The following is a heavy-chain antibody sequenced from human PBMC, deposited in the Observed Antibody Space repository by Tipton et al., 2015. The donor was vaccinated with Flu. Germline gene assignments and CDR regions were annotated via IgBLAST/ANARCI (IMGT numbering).Heavy chain of an antibody. CDR2: ISAYNGNT. V-gene: IGHV1-18*04. CDR3: ARDKRDILTGSMFDY. Sequence: QSGAEVKKPGASVKVSCKASGYTFTSYGISWVRQAPGQGLEWMGWISAYNGNTNYAQKLQGRVTMTTDTSTSTAYMELRSLRSDDTAVYYCARDKRDILTGSMFDYWGQGTLVTVSS. J-gene: IGHJ4*02. CDR1: GYTFTSYG. D-gene: IGHD3-9*01.